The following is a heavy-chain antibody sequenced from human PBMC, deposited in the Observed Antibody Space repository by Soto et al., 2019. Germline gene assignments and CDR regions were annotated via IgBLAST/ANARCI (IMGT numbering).Heavy chain of an antibody. D-gene: IGHD3-10*01. CDR1: GFTFSDYY. J-gene: IGHJ6*03. CDR2: ISSSGSTI. CDR3: ARTMVRGVMTLQHYYYMDV. Sequence: QVQLVESGGGWVKPGGSLRLSCAASGFTFSDYYMSWIRQAPGKGLEWVSYISSSGSTIYYADSVKGRFTISRDNAKNSLYLQMNSLRAEDTAVYYCARTMVRGVMTLQHYYYMDVWGKGTTVTVSS. V-gene: IGHV3-11*01.